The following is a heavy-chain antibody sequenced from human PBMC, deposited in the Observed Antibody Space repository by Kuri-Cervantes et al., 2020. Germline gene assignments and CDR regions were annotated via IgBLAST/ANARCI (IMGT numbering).Heavy chain of an antibody. J-gene: IGHJ5*02. CDR1: GYTFTSYG. CDR3: ARVWSYYYDSSGYLWFDP. V-gene: IGHV1-18*01. D-gene: IGHD3-22*01. Sequence: ASVKVSCKASGYTFTSYGISWVRQAPGQGLEWMGWISAYNGNTNYAQKLQGRVTMTTDTSTSTAYMELRSLRSDDTAVYYCARVWSYYYDSSGYLWFDPWGQGTLVTRLL. CDR2: ISAYNGNT.